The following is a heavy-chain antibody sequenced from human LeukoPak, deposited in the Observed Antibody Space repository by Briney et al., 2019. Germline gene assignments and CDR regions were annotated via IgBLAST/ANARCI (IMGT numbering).Heavy chain of an antibody. CDR2: IKQDGSEK. Sequence: GGSLRLSCAASGFTFSSYWMSWVRQAPGKGLEWVANIKQDGSEKYYVDSVKGRFTISRDNAKNSLYLQMNSLRAEDTAVYYCARGPRGAADYDILTGYYTHTVYYFDYWGQGTLVTVSS. D-gene: IGHD3-9*01. CDR1: GFTFSSYW. CDR3: ARGPRGAADYDILTGYYTHTVYYFDY. V-gene: IGHV3-7*01. J-gene: IGHJ4*02.